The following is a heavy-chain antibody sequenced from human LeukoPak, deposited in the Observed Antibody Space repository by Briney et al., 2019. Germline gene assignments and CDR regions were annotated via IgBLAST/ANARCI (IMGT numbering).Heavy chain of an antibody. CDR1: GFTFSSYG. Sequence: GGSLRLSCAASGFTFSSYGMHWVRQAPGKGLGWVAVICYDGSNKYYADSVKGRFTISRDNSKNTMYLQMNRLRAEDTDVYYCEKDRGDTAYAFDIWGQGTMVTVSS. D-gene: IGHD5-18*01. CDR2: ICYDGSNK. V-gene: IGHV3-33*06. CDR3: EKDRGDTAYAFDI. J-gene: IGHJ3*02.